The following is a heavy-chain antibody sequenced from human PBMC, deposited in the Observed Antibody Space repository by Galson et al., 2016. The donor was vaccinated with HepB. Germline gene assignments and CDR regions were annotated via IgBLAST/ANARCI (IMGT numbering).Heavy chain of an antibody. CDR2: ITSGGDTR. CDR3: ARDDYFRLGY. V-gene: IGHV3-48*02. J-gene: IGHJ4*02. D-gene: IGHD3-16*01. Sequence: SLRLSCAASGFIFSVYNMNWARQAPGKGLEWIAWITSGGDTRYYADSVKGRFTISRDNAKNSLYLEMNSLRDEDTAVYYCARDDYFRLGYWGQGTLVTVSS. CDR1: GFIFSVYN.